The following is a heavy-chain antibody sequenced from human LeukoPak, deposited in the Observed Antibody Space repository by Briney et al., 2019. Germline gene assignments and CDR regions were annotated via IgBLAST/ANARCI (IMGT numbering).Heavy chain of an antibody. D-gene: IGHD3-3*01. CDR3: AKDRSPGFGVVIMRYYYGMDV. CDR1: GFTFSSYA. CDR2: ISGSGGST. V-gene: IGHV3-23*01. Sequence: GGSLRLSCAASGFTFSSYAMSWVRQAPGKGLEWVSAISGSGGSTYYADSVKGRFTISRDNSKNTLYLQMNSLRAEDTAVYYCAKDRSPGFGVVIMRYYYGMDVWGQGTTVTVSS. J-gene: IGHJ6*02.